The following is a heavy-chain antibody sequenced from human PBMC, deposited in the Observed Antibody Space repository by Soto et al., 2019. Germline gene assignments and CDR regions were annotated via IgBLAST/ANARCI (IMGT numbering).Heavy chain of an antibody. Sequence: PGGSLRLSCAASGFTLSSYAMNWVRQAPGKGLEWVGRTRNKANSYTTEYAASVKGRFTISRDDSKNSLYLQMNSLKTEDTAVYYCARDLRWLDYWGQGTLVTVSS. V-gene: IGHV3-72*01. D-gene: IGHD3-9*01. CDR1: GFTLSSYA. J-gene: IGHJ4*02. CDR2: TRNKANSYTT. CDR3: ARDLRWLDY.